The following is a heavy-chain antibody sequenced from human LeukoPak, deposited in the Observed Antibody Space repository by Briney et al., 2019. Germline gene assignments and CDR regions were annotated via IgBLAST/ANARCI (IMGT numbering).Heavy chain of an antibody. Sequence: PSETLSLTRSVSDDSFSTHYWTWIRHPPGKGLEWIGYISSIGSTNYNPSLKSRVTITVDTSKKQFSLKMTSVTAADTAVYYCARDPTTVTKGFDGGSQGTMGTVSA. D-gene: IGHD4-17*01. CDR2: ISSIGST. CDR1: DDSFSTHY. J-gene: IGHJ3*01. CDR3: ARDPTTVTKGFDG. V-gene: IGHV4-59*11.